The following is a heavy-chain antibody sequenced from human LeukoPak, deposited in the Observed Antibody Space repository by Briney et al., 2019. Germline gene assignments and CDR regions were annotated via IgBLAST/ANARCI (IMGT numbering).Heavy chain of an antibody. CDR3: ARVRGGWHHGSDY. CDR2: FDPEDGET. V-gene: IGHV1-24*01. J-gene: IGHJ4*02. D-gene: IGHD6-19*01. CDR1: GYTLTELS. Sequence: ASVKVSCKVSGYTLTELSMHWVRQAPGKGLEWMGGFDPEDGETIYAQKFQGRVTMTRNTSISTAYMELSSLRSEDTAVYYCARVRGGWHHGSDYWGQGTLVTVSS.